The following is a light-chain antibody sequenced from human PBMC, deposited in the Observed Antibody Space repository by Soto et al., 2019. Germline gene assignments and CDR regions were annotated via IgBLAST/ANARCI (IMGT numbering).Light chain of an antibody. Sequence: EIVMTQSPATLSVSPGERATLSCRASQSVGNNLAWYQQKPGQAPRLRIHGASIRATGVPARFSGSGSGTEFTLTISSLQSEDFAVYYCQQCDDWPRTFGQGTKVEIK. CDR1: QSVGNN. CDR3: QQCDDWPRT. V-gene: IGKV3-15*01. CDR2: GAS. J-gene: IGKJ1*01.